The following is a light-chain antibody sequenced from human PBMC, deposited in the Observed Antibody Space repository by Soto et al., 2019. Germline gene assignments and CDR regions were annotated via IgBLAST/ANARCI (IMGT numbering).Light chain of an antibody. CDR1: QTISSW. CDR2: RAS. V-gene: IGKV1-5*03. CDR3: QQYDGYPWT. J-gene: IGKJ1*01. Sequence: DIQMTQSPSTLSGSVGDRVTITCRASQTISSWLAWYQQKPGKAPKLLIYRASYLESGVPSRFSGSGSGTEFTLTIGYLQPDDFATYYCQQYDGYPWTFGQGTKV.